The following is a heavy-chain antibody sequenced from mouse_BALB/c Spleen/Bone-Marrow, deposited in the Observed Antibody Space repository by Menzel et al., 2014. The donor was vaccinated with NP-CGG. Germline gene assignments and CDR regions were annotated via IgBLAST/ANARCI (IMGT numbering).Heavy chain of an antibody. CDR3: ARSIEYRPLTY. CDR1: GYSFTGYN. V-gene: IGHV1-39*01. D-gene: IGHD2-14*01. CDR2: IDPYYGGI. Sequence: EVKLMESGPELEKPGASVKISCKASGYSFTGYNMNWVKQTNGKSLEWIGNIDPYYGGISYNQKFKDKATLTVDKSSSTAYMQFKSLTSEDSAVYYCARSIEYRPLTYWGQGTLVTVSA. J-gene: IGHJ3*01.